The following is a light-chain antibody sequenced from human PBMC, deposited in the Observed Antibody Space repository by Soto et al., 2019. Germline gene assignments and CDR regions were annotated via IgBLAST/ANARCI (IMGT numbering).Light chain of an antibody. CDR2: GAS. CDR1: QSVSRNF. J-gene: IGKJ1*01. Sequence: EIVLAQSPGTLSLSPGERATLSCRASQSVSRNFLAWYQQKPGQAPWLLSYGASNRAGGVPDRFSGSGSGTDFTLTISRLEPEDFAVYYCQQDGSSPRTFGQGTKVEI. CDR3: QQDGSSPRT. V-gene: IGKV3-20*01.